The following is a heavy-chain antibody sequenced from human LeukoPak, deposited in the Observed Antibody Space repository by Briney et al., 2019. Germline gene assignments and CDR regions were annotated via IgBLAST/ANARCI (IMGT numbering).Heavy chain of an antibody. CDR1: GFTFSSYS. D-gene: IGHD5-18*01. CDR2: ISSSSSYI. V-gene: IGHV3-21*01. J-gene: IGHJ6*04. Sequence: PGGSLRLSCAASGFTFSSYSMNWVRQAPGKGLEWVSSISSSSSYIYYADSVKGRFTISRDNAKNSLYLQMNSLRAEDTAVYYCARAAPVDTAMSYYYYGMDVWGKGTTVTVSS. CDR3: ARAAPVDTAMSYYYYGMDV.